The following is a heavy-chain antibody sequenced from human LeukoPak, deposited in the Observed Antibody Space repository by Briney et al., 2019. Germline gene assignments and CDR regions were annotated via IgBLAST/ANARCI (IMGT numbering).Heavy chain of an antibody. V-gene: IGHV3-9*01. CDR3: AKDSHHYYDSSGPFDY. J-gene: IGHJ4*02. CDR1: GFTFDDYA. D-gene: IGHD3-22*01. Sequence: LSGRSLRLSCAASGFTFDDYAMHWVRQAPGKGLEWVSGISWNSGSIGYADSVEGRFTISRDNAKNSLYLQMNSLRAEDTALYYCAKDSHHYYDSSGPFDYWGQGTLVTVSS. CDR2: ISWNSGSI.